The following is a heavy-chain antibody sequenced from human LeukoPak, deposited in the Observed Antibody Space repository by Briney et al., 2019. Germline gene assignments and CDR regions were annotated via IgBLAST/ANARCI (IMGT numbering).Heavy chain of an antibody. CDR2: INPNSGGT. D-gene: IGHD3-10*01. V-gene: IGHV1-2*02. Sequence: ASVKVSCKASGYTFTGYYMHWVRQAPGQGLEWMGWINPNSGGTNYAQKFQGRVTMTRDTSISTAYMELSRLRSDDTAVYYCAGRGSGSYYNTYDYWGQGTLVTVSS. J-gene: IGHJ4*02. CDR3: AGRGSGSYYNTYDY. CDR1: GYTFTGYY.